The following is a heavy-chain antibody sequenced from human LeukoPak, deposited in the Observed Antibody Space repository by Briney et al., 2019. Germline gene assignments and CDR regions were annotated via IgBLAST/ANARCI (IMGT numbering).Heavy chain of an antibody. J-gene: IGHJ4*02. CDR1: GGTFSSYA. CDR2: IIPIFGTA. D-gene: IGHD2-2*01. CDR3: ARVSAVQGSNRYCSSTSCYSDY. Sequence: ASVKVSCKASGGTFSSYAISWVRQAPGQGLEWMGGIIPIFGTANYAQKFQGRVTITADESTSTAYMELSSLRSEDTAVYYCARVSAVQGSNRYCSSTSCYSDYWGQGTLVTVSS. V-gene: IGHV1-69*13.